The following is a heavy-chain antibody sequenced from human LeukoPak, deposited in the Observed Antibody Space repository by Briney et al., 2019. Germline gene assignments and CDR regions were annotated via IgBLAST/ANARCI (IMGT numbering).Heavy chain of an antibody. V-gene: IGHV3-23*01. CDR3: AKRGVVIRVILVGFHKEAYYFDS. CDR2: ISDRGSRA. CDR1: GITLSNYG. J-gene: IGHJ4*02. D-gene: IGHD3-22*01. Sequence: GGSLRLSCAVSGITLSNYGMSWVRQAPGKGLEWVAGISDRGSRANYANSVKGRFTISTDHPRNTLYLQMNSLRAEDTAVYFCAKRGVVIRVILVGFHKEAYYFDSWGQGALVTVSS.